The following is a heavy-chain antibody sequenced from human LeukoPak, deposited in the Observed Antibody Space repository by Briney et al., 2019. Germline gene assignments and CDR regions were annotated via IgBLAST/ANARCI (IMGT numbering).Heavy chain of an antibody. J-gene: IGHJ4*02. Sequence: PSETLSLTCAVYGGSFSGYYWSWIRQPPGKGLEWIGEINHSGSTNYNPSLKSRVTISVDTSKNQFSLKLSSVTAADTAVYYCARYIVGAWGRFDYWGQGTLVTVSS. CDR2: INHSGST. D-gene: IGHD1-26*01. V-gene: IGHV4-34*01. CDR3: ARYIVGAWGRFDY. CDR1: GGSFSGYY.